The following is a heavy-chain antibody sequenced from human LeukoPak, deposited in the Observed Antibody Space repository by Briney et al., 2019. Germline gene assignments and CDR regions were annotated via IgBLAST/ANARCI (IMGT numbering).Heavy chain of an antibody. Sequence: GGSLRLSCAASGFTFSSYEMNWVRQAPGKGLEWVSYISSSGSTIYYADSVKGRFTISRDNAKNSLYLQVNSLSIEDTAVYYCARDTIATVFDYWGQGTLVTVSS. CDR1: GFTFSSYE. J-gene: IGHJ4*02. CDR2: ISSSGSTI. CDR3: ARDTIATVFDY. V-gene: IGHV3-48*03. D-gene: IGHD2-21*01.